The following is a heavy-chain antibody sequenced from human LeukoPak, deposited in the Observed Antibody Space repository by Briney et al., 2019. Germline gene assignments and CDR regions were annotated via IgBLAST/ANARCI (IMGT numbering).Heavy chain of an antibody. J-gene: IGHJ4*02. D-gene: IGHD5-12*01. Sequence: PGGSLRLSCAASGFTFDDYGMSWVRQAPGKGLEWVSGINWNGGSTGYADSVKGRFTIPRDNAKNSLYLQMNSLRAEDTALYYCARGYSGYDRDPYYFDYWGQGTLVTVSS. V-gene: IGHV3-20*04. CDR2: INWNGGST. CDR3: ARGYSGYDRDPYYFDY. CDR1: GFTFDDYG.